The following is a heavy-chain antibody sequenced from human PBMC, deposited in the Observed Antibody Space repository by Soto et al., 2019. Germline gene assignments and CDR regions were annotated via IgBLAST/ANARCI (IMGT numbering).Heavy chain of an antibody. J-gene: IGHJ4*02. D-gene: IGHD6-6*01. Sequence: GGSLRLSCAASGFTFSSYSMNWVRQAPGKGLEWVSSISSSSSYIYYADSVKGRFTISRDNAKNSLYLQMNSLRAEDTAVYYCASRIAARYYFDYWGQGTLVTVSS. CDR1: GFTFSSYS. CDR3: ASRIAARYYFDY. V-gene: IGHV3-21*01. CDR2: ISSSSSYI.